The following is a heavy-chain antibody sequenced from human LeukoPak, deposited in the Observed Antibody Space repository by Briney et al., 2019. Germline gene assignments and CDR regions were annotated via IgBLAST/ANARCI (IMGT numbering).Heavy chain of an antibody. CDR3: ARGSPRSPRDAFDI. Sequence: ASVKVSCKAFGYTFTSNYMHWVRQAPGQGPEWMGVISPSGGSTTYAQKFQGRVTLTRDMSTSTLYMELSSLKSEDTAVYYCARGSPRSPRDAFDIWGQGTMVTVSS. CDR2: ISPSGGST. CDR1: GYTFTSNY. J-gene: IGHJ3*02. V-gene: IGHV1-46*01.